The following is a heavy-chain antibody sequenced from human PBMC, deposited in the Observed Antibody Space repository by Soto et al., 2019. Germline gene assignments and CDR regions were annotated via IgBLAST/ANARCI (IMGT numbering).Heavy chain of an antibody. CDR3: ARLYDILTGYFIDY. D-gene: IGHD3-9*01. CDR1: GGSISSGGYS. CDR2: IYHSGST. J-gene: IGHJ4*02. Sequence: PSETLSLTCAVSGGSISSGGYSWSWIRQPPGKGLEWIGYIYHSGSTYYNPSLKSRVTISVDTSKNQFSLKLSSVTAADTAVYYCARLYDILTGYFIDYWGQGTLVTVSS. V-gene: IGHV4-30-2*01.